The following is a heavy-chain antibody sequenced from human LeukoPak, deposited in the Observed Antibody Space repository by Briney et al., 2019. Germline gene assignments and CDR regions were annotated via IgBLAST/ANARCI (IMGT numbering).Heavy chain of an antibody. J-gene: IGHJ4*02. CDR2: FDPEDGET. Sequence: GASVAVSCKVSGYTLTELSMHWVRQAPGKGREWMGGFDPEDGETIYAQKFQGRVTMTEDTSTDTAYMELSSLRSEDTAVYYCVTDSGGRRGYFFYWGQGTLVTASS. V-gene: IGHV1-24*01. CDR3: VTDSGGRRGYFFY. D-gene: IGHD3-22*01. CDR1: GYTLTELS.